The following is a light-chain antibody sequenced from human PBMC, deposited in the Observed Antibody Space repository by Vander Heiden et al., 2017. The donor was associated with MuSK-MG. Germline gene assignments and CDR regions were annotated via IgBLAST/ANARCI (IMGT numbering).Light chain of an antibody. J-gene: IGKJ4*01. V-gene: IGKV1-27*01. Sequence: DIQRTQSPSSLPASVGDRVTTTCRASQDSSNYLAWYQQKPGEVPKLLIYAASTLQSGVPSRFSGSGAGTDFTLTISSLQPEDVAAYYCQKHNSAPLTFGGGTKVDIK. CDR2: AAS. CDR1: QDSSNY. CDR3: QKHNSAPLT.